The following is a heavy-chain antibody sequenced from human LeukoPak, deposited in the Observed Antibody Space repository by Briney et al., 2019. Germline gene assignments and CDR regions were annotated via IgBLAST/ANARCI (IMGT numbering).Heavy chain of an antibody. CDR2: ISWDGGST. CDR1: GFTFDDYA. V-gene: IGHV3-43D*03. D-gene: IGHD2-15*01. J-gene: IGHJ4*02. CDR3: AKDKAPSYCSGGSCLVWIFDY. Sequence: GGSLTLSCAASGFTFDDYAMHWVRQAPGKGLEWVSLISWDGGSTYYADSVKGRFTISRDNSKNSLYLQMNSLRAEDTALYYCAKDKAPSYCSGGSCLVWIFDYWGQGTLVTVSS.